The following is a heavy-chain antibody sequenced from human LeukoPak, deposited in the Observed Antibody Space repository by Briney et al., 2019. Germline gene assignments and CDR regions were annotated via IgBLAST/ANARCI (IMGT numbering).Heavy chain of an antibody. CDR3: AGNYDSWTGLNY. J-gene: IGHJ4*02. V-gene: IGHV3-73*01. CDR1: GFTFSGSA. Sequence: GGSLRLSCAASGFTFSGSAKHWVRQASGKGLEWVGHIGNKVSNYATEYAASLRGRFTISGDDSKDTAYLQVNSLKTEDTAVYYCAGNYDSWTGLNYWGQGTLVTVSS. CDR2: IGNKVSNYAT. D-gene: IGHD3-3*01.